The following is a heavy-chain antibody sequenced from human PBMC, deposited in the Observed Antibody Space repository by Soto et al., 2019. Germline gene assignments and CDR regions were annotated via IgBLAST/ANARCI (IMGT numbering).Heavy chain of an antibody. CDR2: INNDGSDA. J-gene: IGHJ5*02. CDR1: GFTFSNYW. V-gene: IGHV3-74*01. CDR3: ASDSPHNCFDP. Sequence: EVQVVESGGGLVQPGWSLRLSCEASGFTFSNYWMHWVRQAPGKGLVWVSRINNDGSDAIYADSVKGRFTVSRDNAKNTVYLQMNSLSADDTAIYYCASDSPHNCFDPWGQGTLVTLSS.